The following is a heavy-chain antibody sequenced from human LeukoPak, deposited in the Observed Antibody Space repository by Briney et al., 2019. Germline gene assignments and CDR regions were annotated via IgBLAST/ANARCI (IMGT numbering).Heavy chain of an antibody. D-gene: IGHD6-13*01. CDR3: ARDLDSSTWYRGLDY. CDR1: GFTFSSYW. V-gene: IGHV3-48*04. J-gene: IGHJ4*02. CDR2: ISSSGSTI. Sequence: PGGSLRLSCAASGFTFSSYWMSWVRQAPGKGLEWLSYISSSGSTIYYADSVKGRFTISRDNAKNSLYLQMNSLRAEDTAVYYCARDLDSSTWYRGLDYWGQGTLVTVSS.